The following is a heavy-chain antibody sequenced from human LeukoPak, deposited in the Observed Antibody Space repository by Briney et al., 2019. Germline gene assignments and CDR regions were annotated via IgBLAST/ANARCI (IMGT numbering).Heavy chain of an antibody. Sequence: GGSLRLSCAASGFTFTRYSMRWVRQAPGKGLEWVSSISTSSGYIYYADSVMGRFTISRDNAKNSLYLQMNSLRPEDTAVYYCASSDYVWGKPFYFDYWGQGTLVTVSS. D-gene: IGHD3-16*01. CDR1: GFTFTRYS. J-gene: IGHJ4*02. V-gene: IGHV3-21*01. CDR3: ASSDYVWGKPFYFDY. CDR2: ISTSSGYI.